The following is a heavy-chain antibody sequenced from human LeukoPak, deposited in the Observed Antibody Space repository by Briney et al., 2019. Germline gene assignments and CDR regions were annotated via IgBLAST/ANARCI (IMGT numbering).Heavy chain of an antibody. V-gene: IGHV1-69*13. CDR3: ARDGNLYYYDSSGYYDY. J-gene: IGHJ4*02. CDR1: GGTFSSYA. D-gene: IGHD3-22*01. CDR2: IIPIFGTA. Sequence: SVKVSCNASGGTFSSYAISWVRQAPGQGLEWMGGIIPIFGTANYAQKFQGRVTITADESTSTAYMELSSLRSEDTAVYYCARDGNLYYYDSSGYYDYWGQGTLVTVSS.